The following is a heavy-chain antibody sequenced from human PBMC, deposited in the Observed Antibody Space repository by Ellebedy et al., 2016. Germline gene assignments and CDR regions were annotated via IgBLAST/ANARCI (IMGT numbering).Heavy chain of an antibody. D-gene: IGHD1-26*01. J-gene: IGHJ5*02. Sequence: SETLSLTXTVSGGSISSSSYYWGWIRQPPGKGLEWIGSIYYSGSTYYNPSLKCRVTISVDTSKNQFSLKLSSVTAADTAVYYCARGSGSYEEGWFDPWGQGTLVTVSS. CDR2: IYYSGST. V-gene: IGHV4-39*07. CDR3: ARGSGSYEEGWFDP. CDR1: GGSISSSSYY.